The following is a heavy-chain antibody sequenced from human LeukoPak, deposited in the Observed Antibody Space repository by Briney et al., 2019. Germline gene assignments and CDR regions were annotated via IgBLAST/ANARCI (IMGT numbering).Heavy chain of an antibody. Sequence: SETLSLTCTVSGGSISSYYWSWIRQPPGKGLEWIGYIYYTGSTNYNPSLKSRVTMSVDTSKNQFSLKLSPVTAADTAVYYCARGYAGAGSDYWGQGTLVTVSS. V-gene: IGHV4-59*08. CDR3: ARGYAGAGSDY. J-gene: IGHJ4*02. D-gene: IGHD1-26*01. CDR1: GGSISSYY. CDR2: IYYTGST.